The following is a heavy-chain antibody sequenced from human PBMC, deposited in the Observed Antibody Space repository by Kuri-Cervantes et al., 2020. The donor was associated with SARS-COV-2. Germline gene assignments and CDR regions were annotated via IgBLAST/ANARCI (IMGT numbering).Heavy chain of an antibody. CDR2: ISYDGRNK. J-gene: IGHJ6*02. Sequence: GESLKISCAASGFTFSSYAMHWVRQAPGKGLEWVAVISYDGRNKYYADSVKGQFTISRDNSKNTLYLQMNSLRAEDTAVYYCARSVAGQWLDRGQGDLFYHYCGMDVWGQGTTVTVSS. CDR3: ARSVAGQWLDRGQGDLFYHYCGMDV. CDR1: GFTFSSYA. D-gene: IGHD6-19*01. V-gene: IGHV3-30*04.